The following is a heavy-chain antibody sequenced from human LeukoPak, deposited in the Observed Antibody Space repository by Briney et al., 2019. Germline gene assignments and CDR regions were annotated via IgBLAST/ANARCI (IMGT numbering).Heavy chain of an antibody. CDR2: ISSSSGYT. V-gene: IGHV3-11*06. Sequence: GGSLRLACAAAGFTVSDYYTSWIRQAPGKGLEWVSYISSSSGYTNYADSVKGRFTISRDNAKNSLYLQMNSLRAEDTAVYYCARPYSSTYGMDVWGKGTTVTVSS. D-gene: IGHD6-13*01. J-gene: IGHJ6*04. CDR3: ARPYSSTYGMDV. CDR1: GFTVSDYY.